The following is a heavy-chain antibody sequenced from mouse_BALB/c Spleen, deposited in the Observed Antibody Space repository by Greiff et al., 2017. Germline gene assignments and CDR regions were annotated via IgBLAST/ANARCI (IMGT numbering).Heavy chain of an antibody. CDR1: GYSITSGYY. V-gene: IGHV3-6*02. Sequence: EVKLQESGPGLVKPSQSLSFTCSVTGYSITSGYYWNWIRQFPGNKLEWMGYISYDGSNNYNPSLKNRISITRDTSKNQFFLKLNSVTTEDTATYYCARRAHYYGSTDYWGQGTTLTVSS. J-gene: IGHJ2*01. CDR3: ARRAHYYGSTDY. D-gene: IGHD1-1*01. CDR2: ISYDGSN.